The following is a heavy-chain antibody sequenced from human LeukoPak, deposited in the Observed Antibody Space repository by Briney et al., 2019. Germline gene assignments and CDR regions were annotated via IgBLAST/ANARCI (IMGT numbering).Heavy chain of an antibody. V-gene: IGHV3-23*01. CDR2: VSGGGGTT. D-gene: IGHD2-8*02. CDR1: GFTFSSYA. CDR3: ATYRQVLLPFES. Sequence: GGSLRLSCAASGFTFSSYAMSWVRQAPGKGLEWVSTVSGGGGTTYYADSVKGRFTISRDNSKNTLFLQMNSLRAEDTAVYYCATYRQVLLPFESWGQGTLVTVSS. J-gene: IGHJ4*02.